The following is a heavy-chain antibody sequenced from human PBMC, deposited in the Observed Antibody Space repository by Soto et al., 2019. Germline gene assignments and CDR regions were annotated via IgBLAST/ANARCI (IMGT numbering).Heavy chain of an antibody. Sequence: ASVKVSCKASGGTFSSYAISWVRLAPGQGLEWMGGIIPIFGTANYAQKFQGRVTITADESTSTAYMELSSLRSEDTAVYYCARAVYDSSSNFDYWGQGTLVTVSS. J-gene: IGHJ4*02. CDR3: ARAVYDSSSNFDY. CDR2: IIPIFGTA. D-gene: IGHD3-22*01. CDR1: GGTFSSYA. V-gene: IGHV1-69*13.